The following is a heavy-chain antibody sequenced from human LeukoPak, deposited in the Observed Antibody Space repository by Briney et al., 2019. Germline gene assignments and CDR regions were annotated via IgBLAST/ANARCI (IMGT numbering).Heavy chain of an antibody. Sequence: GGSLRLSCAASGFTFSDYYMTWVRQAPGKGLEWLSYITNRGDTVFYADSVKGRFTVSRDNAKRSLYLQIESLRDDDTAVYYCARERYFDYWGQGTLVTVSS. V-gene: IGHV3-11*01. CDR3: ARERYFDY. CDR1: GFTFSDYY. J-gene: IGHJ4*02. CDR2: ITNRGDTV.